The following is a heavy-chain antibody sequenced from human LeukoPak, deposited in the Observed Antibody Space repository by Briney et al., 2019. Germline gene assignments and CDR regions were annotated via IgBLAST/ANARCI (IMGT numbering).Heavy chain of an antibody. CDR3: ARTSGYCSGGSCYDIGHFNAFDI. D-gene: IGHD2-15*01. Sequence: ASVKVSCKASGGTFSSYAISWVRQAPGQGLEWMGIINPSGGSTSYAQKFQGRVTMTRDTSTSTVYMELSSLRSEDTAVYYCARTSGYCSGGSCYDIGHFNAFDIWGQGTMVTVSS. CDR1: GGTFSSYA. V-gene: IGHV1-46*01. J-gene: IGHJ3*02. CDR2: INPSGGST.